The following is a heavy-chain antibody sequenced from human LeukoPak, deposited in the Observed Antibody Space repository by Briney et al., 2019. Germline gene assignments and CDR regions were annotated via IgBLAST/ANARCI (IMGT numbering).Heavy chain of an antibody. D-gene: IGHD3-3*01. CDR3: ARLTRGLDFPGRYFDY. CDR2: IYPSDSDT. Sequence: GESLKISCRGSGYTFVDYWSGWVRQMPGKGLEWIGFIYPSDSDTRYSPSFQGQVTISADATMNTAFLQWSSLKASDTAMYYCARLTRGLDFPGRYFDYWGQGTLVTVSS. V-gene: IGHV5-51*01. CDR1: GYTFVDYW. J-gene: IGHJ4*02.